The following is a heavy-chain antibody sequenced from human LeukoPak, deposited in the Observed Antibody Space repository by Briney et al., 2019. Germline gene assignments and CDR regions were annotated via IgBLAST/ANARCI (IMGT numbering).Heavy chain of an antibody. CDR2: MNQDGSEK. V-gene: IGHV3-7*01. D-gene: IGHD2-2*01. CDR1: EFTVGLYW. CDR3: ARDQDCSSTSCPFWDYFQH. J-gene: IGHJ1*01. Sequence: PGGSLRLSCAASEFTVGLYWMTWVRQAPGKGLEWVANMNQDGSEKYYVDSVKGRFTISRDNAKNSLYLQMNSLRAEDTAVYYCARDQDCSSTSCPFWDYFQHWGQGTLVTVSS.